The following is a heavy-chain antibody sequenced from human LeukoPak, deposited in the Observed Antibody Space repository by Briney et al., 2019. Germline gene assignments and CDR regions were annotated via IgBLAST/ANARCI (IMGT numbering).Heavy chain of an antibody. D-gene: IGHD3-10*01. CDR1: GYSISSGYY. V-gene: IGHV4-38-2*01. CDR2: IYRSGSI. J-gene: IGHJ4*02. Sequence: PSETLSLTCAVSGYSISSGYYWGWIRQPPGKGLEWIGSIYRSGSIYYNPSLKSRVTISVDTSKNQFSLKLSSVTAADTAVYYCARGRGKRLLWFGESTARYYFDYWGQGTLVTVSS. CDR3: ARGRGKRLLWFGESTARYYFDY.